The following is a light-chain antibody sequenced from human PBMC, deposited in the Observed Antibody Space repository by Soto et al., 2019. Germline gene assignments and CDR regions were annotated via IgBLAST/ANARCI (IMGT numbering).Light chain of an antibody. J-gene: IGLJ3*02. CDR2: RNN. Sequence: QLVLTQPPSASGTPGQRVTLSCSGSSSNIGSNYVYWYQQLPGTAPKLLIYRNNQRPSGVPDRFSGSKSGTSASLAISGLRSEDEADYYCAAWDDSLSAPWVFGGGTQLTVL. V-gene: IGLV1-47*01. CDR1: SSNIGSNY. CDR3: AAWDDSLSAPWV.